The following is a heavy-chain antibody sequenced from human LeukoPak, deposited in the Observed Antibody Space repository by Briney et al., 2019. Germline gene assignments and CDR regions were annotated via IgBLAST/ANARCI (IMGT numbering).Heavy chain of an antibody. Sequence: SLKLSCTPSGGTFTSFAMSWVRQSPGNGLEWMGGMITVFGTAKYAQKFQGRVTITTDESTSTAYMELSSLRSEDTAVYYCARESGIYTGAYDYWRQGTVDSVSS. J-gene: IGHJ4*02. CDR3: ARESGIYTGAYDY. V-gene: IGHV1-69*05. D-gene: IGHD4-17*01. CDR2: MITVFGTA. CDR1: GGTFTSFA.